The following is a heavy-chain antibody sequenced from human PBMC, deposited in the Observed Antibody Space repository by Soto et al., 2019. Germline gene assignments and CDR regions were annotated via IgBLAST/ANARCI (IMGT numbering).Heavy chain of an antibody. D-gene: IGHD2-15*01. V-gene: IGHV5-51*01. J-gene: IGHJ3*01. CDR2: IYPADFDT. Sequence: PRESLKISCKGSGYSFNNYWIGWVRQMPGKGLEWMGKIYPADFDTRYSPSFQGQVTISVDKSVSTAYLQWISLKASDTAMYYCATTRDSVFLSHAFDVWGQGTMVTVSS. CDR3: ATTRDSVFLSHAFDV. CDR1: GYSFNNYW.